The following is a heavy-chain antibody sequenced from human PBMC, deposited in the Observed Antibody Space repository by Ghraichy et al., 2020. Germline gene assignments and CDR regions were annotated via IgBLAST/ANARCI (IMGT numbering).Heavy chain of an antibody. CDR3: AKEGDSGTKYLFDY. CDR1: GFTFSNHG. D-gene: IGHD3-10*01. CDR2: VSSHGGTV. J-gene: IGHJ4*02. V-gene: IGHV3-30*18. Sequence: LSLTCAASGFTFSNHGMHWVRQAPGKGLEWVAVVSSHGGTVYYKDSVKGRFTVSRDNSKNTLYLQMNSLRAEDTAVYYCAKEGDSGTKYLFDYWGQGTLVAVSS.